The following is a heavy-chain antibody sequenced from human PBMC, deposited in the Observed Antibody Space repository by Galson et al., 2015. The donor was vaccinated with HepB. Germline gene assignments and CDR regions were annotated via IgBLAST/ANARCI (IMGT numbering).Heavy chain of an antibody. Sequence: QSGAEVKKPGESLKISCKGSGYSFTNYWIGWVRQMPGKGLEWMGIIYPGDSDTTYSPSFQGQVTISADKSISTAYLQWSSLKASDTAMYYCARHTYYYDSSGFRPQYYFDYWGQGTLVTVSS. J-gene: IGHJ4*02. D-gene: IGHD3-22*01. CDR1: GYSFTNYW. CDR3: ARHTYYYDSSGFRPQYYFDY. V-gene: IGHV5-51*01. CDR2: IYPGDSDT.